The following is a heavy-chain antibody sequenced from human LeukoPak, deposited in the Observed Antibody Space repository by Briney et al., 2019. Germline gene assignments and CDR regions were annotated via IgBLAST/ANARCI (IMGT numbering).Heavy chain of an antibody. CDR2: ISSSGSTI. J-gene: IGHJ6*02. D-gene: IGHD2-2*01. CDR3: ARLRSTSYGVAV. Sequence: GGSLRLSCAASGFTFSSYAMSWVRQAPGKGLEWVSYISSSGSTIYYADSVKGRFTISRDNAKNSLYLQMNSLRAEDTAVYYCARLRSTSYGVAVWGQGTTVTVSS. V-gene: IGHV3-48*04. CDR1: GFTFSSYA.